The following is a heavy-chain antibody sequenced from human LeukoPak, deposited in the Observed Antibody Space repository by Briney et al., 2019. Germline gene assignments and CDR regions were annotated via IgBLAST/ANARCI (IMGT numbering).Heavy chain of an antibody. D-gene: IGHD6-19*01. CDR3: ARLGYSSGLDY. CDR2: INHSGST. J-gene: IGHJ4*02. Sequence: PSETLSLTCTVSGGSISSSSYYWGWIRQPPGKGLEWIGEINHSGSTNYNPSLKSRVTISVDTSKNQFSLKLSSVTAADTAVYYCARLGYSSGLDYWGQGTLVTASS. CDR1: GGSISSSSYY. V-gene: IGHV4-39*07.